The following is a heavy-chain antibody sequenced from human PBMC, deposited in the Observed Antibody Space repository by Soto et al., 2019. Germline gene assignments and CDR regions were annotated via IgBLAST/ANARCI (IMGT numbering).Heavy chain of an antibody. D-gene: IGHD3-22*01. CDR3: ARDGLYYYDSNYDY. CDR1: GFTFSSYW. J-gene: IGHJ4*02. Sequence: LRLSCAASGFTFSSYWMSWVRQAPGKGLEWVANIKQDGSEKYYVDSVKGRFTISRDNAKNSLYLQMNSLRAEDTAVYYCARDGLYYYDSNYDYWGQGTLATVSS. V-gene: IGHV3-7*03. CDR2: IKQDGSEK.